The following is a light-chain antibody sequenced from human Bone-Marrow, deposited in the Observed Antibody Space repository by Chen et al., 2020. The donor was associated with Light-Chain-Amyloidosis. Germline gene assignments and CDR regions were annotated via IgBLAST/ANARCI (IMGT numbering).Light chain of an antibody. CDR2: AVS. CDR3: SSCTSSSSYV. CDR1: SGDVGTYNY. V-gene: IGLV2-14*01. J-gene: IGLJ1*01. Sequence: QSALTQPASVSGSPGPSITISCTGTSGDVGTYNYVSWYQQHPGKAPKVMIYAVSKRPSGVSNRFSGSKSGKTASLTISGLQAEDEADYYCSSCTSSSSYVFGPGTKVTVL.